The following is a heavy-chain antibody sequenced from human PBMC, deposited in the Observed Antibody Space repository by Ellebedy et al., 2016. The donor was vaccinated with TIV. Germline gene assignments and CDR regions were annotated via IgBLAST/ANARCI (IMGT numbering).Heavy chain of an antibody. V-gene: IGHV3-15*01. CDR2: IKSKTDGGTT. J-gene: IGHJ4*02. D-gene: IGHD3-16*02. Sequence: GESLKISCAASGFTFSNAWMSWVRQAPGKGLEWVGRIKSKTDGGTTDYAAPVKGRFTISRDDSKNTLYLQMNSLKTEDTAVYYCTTGLSITFGGVIVRFDYWGQGTQVTVSS. CDR1: GFTFSNAW. CDR3: TTGLSITFGGVIVRFDY.